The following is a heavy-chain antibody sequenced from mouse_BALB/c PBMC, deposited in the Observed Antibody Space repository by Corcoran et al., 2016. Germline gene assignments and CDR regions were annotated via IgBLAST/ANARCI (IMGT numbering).Heavy chain of an antibody. D-gene: IGHD1-1*01. J-gene: IGHJ4*01. CDR3: ASSSYAMDY. Sequence: EVTLQQSGAELEKPGASVKLSCTASGFNIKDPYMHWVKQRPDQGLEWIGRIDPANGNTKYDPKVQGKSTLTADTSPNIAYLQLSGLTSEDTAVYYCASSSYAMDYWGQGTSVTVSS. V-gene: IGHV14-3*02. CDR2: IDPANGNT. CDR1: GFNIKDPY.